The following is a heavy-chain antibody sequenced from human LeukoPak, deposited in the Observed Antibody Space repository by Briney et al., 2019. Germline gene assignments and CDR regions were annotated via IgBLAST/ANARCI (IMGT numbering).Heavy chain of an antibody. D-gene: IGHD1-26*01. CDR1: GFGISGFA. CDR2: IGSDEKT. J-gene: IGHJ4*02. V-gene: IGHV3-23*01. Sequence: GGSLRLSCAASGFGISGFAMTWVRQAPGKGLEWVSSIGSDEKTHYSESARGRFAISRDNSKNTLYLQMNSLRAEDTAVYYCARALSGIVGASDYWGQGTLVTVSS. CDR3: ARALSGIVGASDY.